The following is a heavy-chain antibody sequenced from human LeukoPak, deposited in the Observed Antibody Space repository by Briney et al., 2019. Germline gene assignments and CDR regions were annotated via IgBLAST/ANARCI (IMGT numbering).Heavy chain of an antibody. CDR1: GGSISSGDYY. V-gene: IGHV4-30-4*08. J-gene: IGHJ4*02. Sequence: SQTLSLTCTVSGGSISSGDYYWSWIRQPPGKGLEWIGYIYYSGSTYYNPSLKSRVTISVDTSKNQFSLKLSSVTAADTAVYYCAREGGGLGEYFDYWGQGTLVTVSS. CDR3: AREGGGLGEYFDY. CDR2: IYYSGST. D-gene: IGHD3-16*01.